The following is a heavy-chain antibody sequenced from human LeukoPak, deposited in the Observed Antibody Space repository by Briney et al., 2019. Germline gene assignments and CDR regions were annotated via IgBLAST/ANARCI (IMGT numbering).Heavy chain of an antibody. V-gene: IGHV3-49*03. CDR3: ARDDRPSGHYFDY. Sequence: GGSLRLSCTASGFTFRDYNINWFRQAPGRGLEWVGFIRSKADGGTTEYAASVKGRFTTSRDDSKNVAYLQINNLRAEDTALYCCARDDRPSGHYFDYWGQGTLVTVSS. J-gene: IGHJ4*02. CDR2: IRSKADGGTT. D-gene: IGHD6-6*01. CDR1: GFTFRDYN.